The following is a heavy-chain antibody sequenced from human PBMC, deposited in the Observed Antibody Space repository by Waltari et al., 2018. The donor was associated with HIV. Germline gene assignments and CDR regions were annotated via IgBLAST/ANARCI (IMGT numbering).Heavy chain of an antibody. Sequence: QVQLQESGPGLVKPSETLSLTCSVSGGSVTSGSYYWSWSRQPPGKGLEWIGYYYYSGSTNYNPSLKRRVTISLDTSKNNFSLRLSSVTAADTAVYYCARERGGKYNYYYYGMDVWGQGTTVTVSS. J-gene: IGHJ6*02. V-gene: IGHV4-61*03. CDR1: GGSVTSGSYY. CDR3: ARERGGKYNYYYYGMDV. CDR2: YYYSGST. D-gene: IGHD1-20*01.